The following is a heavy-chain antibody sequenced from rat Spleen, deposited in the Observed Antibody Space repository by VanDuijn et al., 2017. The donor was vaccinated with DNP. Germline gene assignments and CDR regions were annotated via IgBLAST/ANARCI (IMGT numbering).Heavy chain of an antibody. V-gene: IGHV3-1*01. CDR2: INYSGST. Sequence: EVQLQESGPGLVKPSQSLSLTCSVTGYSITSNYWAWIRKFPGNKMEWIGYINYSGSTGYNPSLKSRISITRDTSENQFFLQLNSLTTEDTATYYWARGGSSYYGYNSYWYFDFWGPGSMVTVSS. CDR3: ARGGSSYYGYNSYWYFDF. D-gene: IGHD1-7*01. CDR1: GYSITSNY. J-gene: IGHJ1*01.